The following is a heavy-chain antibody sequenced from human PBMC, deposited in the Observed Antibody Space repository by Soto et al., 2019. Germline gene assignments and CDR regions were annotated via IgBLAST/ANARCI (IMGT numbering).Heavy chain of an antibody. V-gene: IGHV2-70*01. CDR1: GFSLSTSGMC. J-gene: IGHJ5*02. CDR2: IDWDDDK. Sequence: GPTLVSPTQTLTLTCTFSGFSLSTSGMCVSWIRQPPGKALDWLALIDWDDDKYYSTSLKTRLTISKDTSKNQVVLTMTNMDPVDTATYYCARSRTTYYYDSSGDTLGPGAGWFDPWGQGTLVTVSS. CDR3: ARSRTTYYYDSSGDTLGPGAGWFDP. D-gene: IGHD3-22*01.